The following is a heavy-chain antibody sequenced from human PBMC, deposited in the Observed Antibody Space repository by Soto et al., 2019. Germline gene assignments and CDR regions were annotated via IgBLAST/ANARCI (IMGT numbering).Heavy chain of an antibody. CDR3: ARGVGTMVRGVSPSYGMDV. V-gene: IGHV4-34*01. J-gene: IGHJ6*02. D-gene: IGHD3-10*01. CDR1: GGSFSGYY. Sequence: PSETLSLTCAVYGGSFSGYYWSWIRQPPGKGLEWIGEINHSGSTNYNPSLKSRVTISVDTSKNQFSLKLSSVTAADTAVYYCARGVGTMVRGVSPSYGMDVWGQGTTVTSP. CDR2: INHSGST.